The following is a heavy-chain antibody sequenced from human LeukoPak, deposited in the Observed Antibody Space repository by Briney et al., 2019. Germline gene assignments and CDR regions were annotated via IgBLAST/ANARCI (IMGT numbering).Heavy chain of an antibody. CDR3: TRALGSDY. D-gene: IGHD1-26*01. CDR1: GYTLTELS. J-gene: IGHJ4*02. Sequence: ASVKVSCKVSGYTLTELSMNWVRQAPGQGLEWMGWINPNSGGTNYAQKFQGRVTITRDTSISTAYMELSSLYSDDTAMYYCTRALGSDYWGQGTLVTVSS. V-gene: IGHV1-2*02. CDR2: INPNSGGT.